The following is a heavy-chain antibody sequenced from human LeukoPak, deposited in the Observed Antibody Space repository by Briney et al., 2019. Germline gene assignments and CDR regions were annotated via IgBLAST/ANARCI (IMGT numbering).Heavy chain of an antibody. CDR1: GGSISSSSYY. Sequence: SETLSLTCTVSGGSISSSSYYWGWIRQPPGKGLEWIGSIYYSGSTYYNPSLKSRVTISVDTSKNQFSLKLSSVTAADTAVYYCARGGQSVRFGELFEWFDPWGQGTLVTVSS. V-gene: IGHV4-39*01. J-gene: IGHJ5*02. D-gene: IGHD3-10*01. CDR3: ARGGQSVRFGELFEWFDP. CDR2: IYYSGST.